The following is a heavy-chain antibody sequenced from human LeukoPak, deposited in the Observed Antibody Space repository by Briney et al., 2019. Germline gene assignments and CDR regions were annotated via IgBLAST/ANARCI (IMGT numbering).Heavy chain of an antibody. J-gene: IGHJ4*02. Sequence: GRSLRLSCAASGFTFRTYAMHWVRQAPGKGLEWVAVISYDGSDKNYAKSVRGRFTISRDNAKNTLYLQMNSLRAEDTAVYYCAKARDYGDSDLDYSGQGTLVTVSS. CDR3: AKARDYGDSDLDY. V-gene: IGHV3-33*05. D-gene: IGHD4-17*01. CDR1: GFTFRTYA. CDR2: ISYDGSDK.